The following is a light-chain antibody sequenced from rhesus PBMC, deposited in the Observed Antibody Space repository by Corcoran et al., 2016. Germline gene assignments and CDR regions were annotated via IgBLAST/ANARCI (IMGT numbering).Light chain of an antibody. J-gene: IGKJ1*01. CDR1: QTISSS. CDR2: KAS. V-gene: IGKV1-22*01. CDR3: LQYNSSPRT. Sequence: DIQMTQSPSSLSASVGDTVTITCRASQTISSSLDWYQQKPGKAPKHLIDKASTLQRGVPSRFSGSGYGTDCTLTISSLQTEDFTTYYCLQYNSSPRTFGQGTKVEIK.